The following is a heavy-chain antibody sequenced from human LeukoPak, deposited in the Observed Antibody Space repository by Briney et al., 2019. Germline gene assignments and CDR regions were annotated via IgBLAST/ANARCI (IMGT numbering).Heavy chain of an antibody. CDR3: ASGSGRPDYYYYYMDV. CDR2: IIPIFGTA. J-gene: IGHJ6*03. D-gene: IGHD3-10*01. Sequence: SVKVSCKASGYTFTGYYMHWVRQAPGQGLEWMGGIIPIFGTANYAQKFQGRVTITADKSTSTAYMELSSLRSEDTAVYYCASGSGRPDYYYYYMDVWGKGTTVTVSS. V-gene: IGHV1-69*06. CDR1: GYTFTGYY.